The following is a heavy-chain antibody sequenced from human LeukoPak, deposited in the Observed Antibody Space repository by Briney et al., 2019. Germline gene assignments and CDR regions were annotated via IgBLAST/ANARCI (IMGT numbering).Heavy chain of an antibody. CDR3: ARVTGGSYYFIDY. V-gene: IGHV1-2*02. J-gene: IGHJ4*02. D-gene: IGHD1-26*01. CDR1: GYTFTGYY. Sequence: ASVKVSCKASGYTFTGYYMHWVRQAPGQGLEWMGWINPNGGGTNYAQKFQGRVTMTRDTSISTAYMELSRLRSDDTAVYYCARVTGGSYYFIDYWGQGTLVTVSS. CDR2: INPNGGGT.